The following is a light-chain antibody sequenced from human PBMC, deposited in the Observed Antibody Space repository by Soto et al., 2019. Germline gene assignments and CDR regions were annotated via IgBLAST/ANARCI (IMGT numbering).Light chain of an antibody. Sequence: DIQMTQSPSSVSASVGDRVTITCRATQGLSDSLAWYQQKPGKAPKLLISVTSRLQSGVPSRFSGSASGTDFTLTIDRLQPEDLATYYCQQVHNWPLTFGQGTRLEIK. J-gene: IGKJ5*01. CDR1: QGLSDS. CDR3: QQVHNWPLT. V-gene: IGKV1-12*01. CDR2: VTS.